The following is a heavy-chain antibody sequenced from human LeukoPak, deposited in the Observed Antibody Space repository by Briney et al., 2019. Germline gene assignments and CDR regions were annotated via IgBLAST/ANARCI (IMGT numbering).Heavy chain of an antibody. J-gene: IGHJ4*02. CDR2: ISSNGGST. CDR3: ARVSVLWFGELDY. CDR1: GFTFSSYA. Sequence: PGGSLRLSCAASGFTFSSYAMHWVRQAPGKGLEYVSAISSNGGSTYYANSVKGRFTISRDNSKNTLYLQMGSLRAEDMAVYYCARVSVLWFGELDYWGQGTLVTVSS. D-gene: IGHD3-10*01. V-gene: IGHV3-64*01.